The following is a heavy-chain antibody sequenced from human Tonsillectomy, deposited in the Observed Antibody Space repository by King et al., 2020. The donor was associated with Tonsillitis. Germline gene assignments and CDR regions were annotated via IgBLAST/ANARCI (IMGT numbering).Heavy chain of an antibody. J-gene: IGHJ6*02. CDR1: GFTFSSYA. V-gene: IGHV3-23*04. CDR2: ISGSGGST. D-gene: IGHD6-13*01. Sequence: VQLVESGGGLVQPGGSLRLSCAASGFTFSSYAMSWVRQAPGKGLEWGSAISGSGGSTYYAESVKGRFTISRDNSKNTLYLQMNSLRAEDTAVYYCAKAQYSSSWYLEYYYYSMDVWGQGTTVTVSS. CDR3: AKAQYSSSWYLEYYYYSMDV.